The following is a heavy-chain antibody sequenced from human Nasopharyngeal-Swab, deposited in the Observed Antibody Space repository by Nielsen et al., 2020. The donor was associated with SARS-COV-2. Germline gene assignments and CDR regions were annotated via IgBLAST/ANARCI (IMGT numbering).Heavy chain of an antibody. V-gene: IGHV3-30*18. D-gene: IGHD2-2*02. CDR1: GFTFSRYG. Sequence: GGSLRLSCVASGFTFSRYGMHWVRQAPGKGLEWVAITSYQGSNTYYADSVKGRFTISRDNSKNTLYLQMNSLRAEDTAMYYCAKTSYEVLYQGLVDYWGQGTLVTVS. CDR3: AKTSYEVLYQGLVDY. CDR2: TSYQGSNT. J-gene: IGHJ4*02.